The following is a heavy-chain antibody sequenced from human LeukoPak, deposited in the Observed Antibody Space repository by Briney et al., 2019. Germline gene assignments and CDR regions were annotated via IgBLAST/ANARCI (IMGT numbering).Heavy chain of an antibody. Sequence: GGSLRLSCAACGFTFIRYWMHWFRQAPGKGLVWVSRIKSDGKTNYADSVKGRFTISRDNAKNTVSLQMNSLRADDTGVYYCARVPSEVGGYYPEYFRHWGQGTLVTVSS. CDR3: ARVPSEVGGYYPEYFRH. D-gene: IGHD3-22*01. CDR2: IKSDGKT. CDR1: GFTFIRYW. J-gene: IGHJ1*01. V-gene: IGHV3-74*01.